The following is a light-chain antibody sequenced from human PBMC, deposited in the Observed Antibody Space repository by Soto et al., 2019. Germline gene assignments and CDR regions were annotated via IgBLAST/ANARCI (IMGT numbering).Light chain of an antibody. CDR3: SSYTSSSTYV. J-gene: IGLJ1*01. CDR1: SSDVGGYNS. Sequence: QAVLTQPAPVSWSPGQSITISCTGNSSDVGGYNSVSWYQQHPGKAPKLMIYNVSNRPSGVSNRFSGSKSGNTASLTISGLQAEDEADYYCSSYTSSSTYVFGTGTKVTVL. CDR2: NVS. V-gene: IGLV2-14*01.